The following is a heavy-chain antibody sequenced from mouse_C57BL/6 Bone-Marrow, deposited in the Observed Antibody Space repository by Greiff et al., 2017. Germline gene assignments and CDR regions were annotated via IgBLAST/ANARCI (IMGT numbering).Heavy chain of an antibody. Sequence: QVQLQQPGAELVKPGASVKMSCTASGYTFTSYWITWVKQRPGQGLEWIGDIYPGSGTTNYNEKFKSKATLTVDTSSSTAYMQLSSLTSEDAAVYYCATYYDGSSPFAYWGQGTLVTVSA. CDR3: ATYYDGSSPFAY. J-gene: IGHJ3*01. CDR1: GYTFTSYW. V-gene: IGHV1-55*01. D-gene: IGHD1-1*01. CDR2: IYPGSGTT.